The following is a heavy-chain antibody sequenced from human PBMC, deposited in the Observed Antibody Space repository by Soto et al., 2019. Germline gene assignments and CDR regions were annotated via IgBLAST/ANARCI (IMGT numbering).Heavy chain of an antibody. J-gene: IGHJ4*02. Sequence: QVQLQESGPGLVKPSETLSLTCSVSGVSTSNHYWTWIRKPPGLGPEWIGCIYYRGTTNYNDSFNXRXTXXVDTSKNQLSLKLSSVTTADTAVYYCARGGGSPYHDHEFDCWGQGILVTVSS. CDR3: ARGGGSPYHDHEFDC. V-gene: IGHV4-59*11. CDR1: GVSTSNHY. D-gene: IGHD2-2*01. CDR2: IYYRGTT.